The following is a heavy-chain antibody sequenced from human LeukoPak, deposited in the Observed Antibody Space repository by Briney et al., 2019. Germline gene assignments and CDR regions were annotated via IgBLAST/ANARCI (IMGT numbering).Heavy chain of an antibody. D-gene: IGHD3-16*01. CDR3: ARGGGRHVEY. CDR1: GFTFSSHW. V-gene: IGHV3-7*05. CDR2: IKEDGSEK. Sequence: GGSLRLSCAASGFTFSSHWMSWVRQAPGKGLEWVANIKEDGSEKNYVDSVKGRFTISRDNAKNSLYLQMNILRAEDTAVYYCARGGGRHVEYWGQGNLVTASS. J-gene: IGHJ4*02.